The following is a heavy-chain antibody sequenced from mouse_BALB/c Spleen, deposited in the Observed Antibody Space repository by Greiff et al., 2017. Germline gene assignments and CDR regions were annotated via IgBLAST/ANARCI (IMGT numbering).Heavy chain of an antibody. CDR3: ARSYYGYGMDY. Sequence: VHVKQSGPELVKPGASVKMSCKASGYTFTSYVMHWVKQKPGQGLEWIGYSNPYNDGTKYNEKFKGKAPLTSDKSSSTAYMELSSLTSEDSAVYYCARSYYGYGMDYWGQGTSVTVAS. CDR1: GYTFTSYV. J-gene: IGHJ4*01. CDR2: SNPYNDGT. V-gene: IGHV1-14*01. D-gene: IGHD1-2*01.